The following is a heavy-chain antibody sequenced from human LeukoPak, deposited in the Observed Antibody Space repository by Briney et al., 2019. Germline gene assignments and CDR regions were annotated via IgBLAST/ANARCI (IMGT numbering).Heavy chain of an antibody. V-gene: IGHV3-23*01. J-gene: IGHJ4*02. CDR2: ITKSGGST. Sequence: GGSLRLSCAVSGITLTTIDVSWVRLAPGTGLEWVSTITKSGGSTYYADSVKGRFTISRDNSKDTLYLQMNSLRAEDTAVYYCANVVGGYWGQGTLVAVSS. D-gene: IGHD2-21*01. CDR1: GITLTTID. CDR3: ANVVGGY.